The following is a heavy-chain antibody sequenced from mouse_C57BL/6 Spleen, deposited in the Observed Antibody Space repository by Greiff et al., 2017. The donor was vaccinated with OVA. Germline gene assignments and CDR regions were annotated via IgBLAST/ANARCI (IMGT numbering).Heavy chain of an antibody. CDR3: ARGLRDLFDY. J-gene: IGHJ2*01. CDR1: GYAFTNYL. Sequence: VQLQQSGAELVRPGTSVKVSCKASGYAFTNYLIEWVKQRPGQGLEWIGVINPGSGGTNYNEKFKGKATLTADKSSSTAYMQLSSLTSEDSAVYFCARGLRDLFDYWGQGTTLTVSS. V-gene: IGHV1-54*01. CDR2: INPGSGGT. D-gene: IGHD1-1*01.